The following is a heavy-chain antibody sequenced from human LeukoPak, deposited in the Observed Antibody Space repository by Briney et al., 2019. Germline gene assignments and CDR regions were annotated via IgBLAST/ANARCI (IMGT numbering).Heavy chain of an antibody. D-gene: IGHD1-26*01. CDR2: ISTSGSAM. CDR3: ASSGSYRFDY. J-gene: IGHJ4*02. CDR1: GFTFSRYT. Sequence: GGPLRLSCAASGFTFSRYTMNWVRQAPGKGLEWVSHISTSGSAMYCADSVKGRFTISRDNAKDLLYLQMNSLRDEDTAVYYCASSGSYRFDYWGQGTLVTVSS. V-gene: IGHV3-48*02.